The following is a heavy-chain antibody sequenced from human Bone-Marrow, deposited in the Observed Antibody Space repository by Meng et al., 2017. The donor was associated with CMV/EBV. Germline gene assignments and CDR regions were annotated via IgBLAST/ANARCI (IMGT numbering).Heavy chain of an antibody. CDR1: GYTFTGYY. CDR3: ARQSDDFWSGYYLSWRHFDY. Sequence: ASVKVSCKASGYTFTGYYMHWVRQAPGQGLEWMGWINPNSGGTNYAQKFQGRVTMTRDTSISTAYMELSRLRSDDTAMYYCARQSDDFWSGYYLSWRHFDYWGQGTLVTVSS. D-gene: IGHD3-3*01. V-gene: IGHV1-2*02. J-gene: IGHJ4*02. CDR2: INPNSGGT.